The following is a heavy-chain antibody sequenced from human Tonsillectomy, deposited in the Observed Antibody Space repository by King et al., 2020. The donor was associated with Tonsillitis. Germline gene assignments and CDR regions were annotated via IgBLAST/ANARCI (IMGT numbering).Heavy chain of an antibody. Sequence: VQLVESGGCLVQPGGSLRLSCAASGFTFTSYAMSWVLQAPGKGLEWVSGISGSGDSTYYADSVKGRFTISRDNSKNTLYLQMNSLRAEDTAIYFCAKASRATGWYFDLWGRGTLVTVSS. CDR3: AKASRATGWYFDL. V-gene: IGHV3-23*04. CDR2: ISGSGDST. CDR1: GFTFTSYA. D-gene: IGHD3-10*01. J-gene: IGHJ2*01.